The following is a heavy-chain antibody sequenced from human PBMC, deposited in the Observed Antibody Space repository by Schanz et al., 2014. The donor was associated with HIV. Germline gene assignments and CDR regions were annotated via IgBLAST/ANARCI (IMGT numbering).Heavy chain of an antibody. CDR1: GFTFSDHY. Sequence: QVQLVESGGGVVQPGRSLRLSCAASGFTFSDHYMDWVRQAPGKGLEWVAVISHDGSKKYYADSVRGRITISRDNSKNTLYLQMNSLRADDTAVYYCAKGWRGYSISSLVAYWGQGSLVTVSS. J-gene: IGHJ4*02. CDR2: ISHDGSKK. V-gene: IGHV3-30*18. D-gene: IGHD6-6*01. CDR3: AKGWRGYSISSLVAY.